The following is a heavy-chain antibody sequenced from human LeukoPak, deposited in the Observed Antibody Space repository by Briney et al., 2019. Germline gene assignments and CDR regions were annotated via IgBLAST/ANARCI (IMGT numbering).Heavy chain of an antibody. CDR1: GFTFSDYF. J-gene: IGHJ4*02. CDR2: IYSGGST. D-gene: IGHD1-26*01. CDR3: ASEWGLRGY. V-gene: IGHV3-53*01. Sequence: SGGSLRLSCVASGFTFSDYFMSWIRQAPGKGLEWVSVIYSGGSTYYADSVKGRFTISRDNSKNTLYLQMNSLRAEDTAVYYCASEWGLRGYWGQGTLVTVSS.